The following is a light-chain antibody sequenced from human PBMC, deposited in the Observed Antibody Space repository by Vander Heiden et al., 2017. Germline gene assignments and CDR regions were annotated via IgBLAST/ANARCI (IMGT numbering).Light chain of an antibody. CDR1: QSVSSSY. J-gene: IGKJ4*01. CDR2: GAS. CDR3: QQDGSSPLT. Sequence: IVLTQSPGTLSLSPGERATLSCRASQSVSSSYLAWYQQKPGQAPRLLIYGASSSATGIPDRFRGSGSGTDFTLTISRLEPEDFAVYYCQQDGSSPLTFGGGTKVEIK. V-gene: IGKV3-20*01.